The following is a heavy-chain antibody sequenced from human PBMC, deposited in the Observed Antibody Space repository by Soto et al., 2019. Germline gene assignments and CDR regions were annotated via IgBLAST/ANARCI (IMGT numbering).Heavy chain of an antibody. J-gene: IGHJ5*01. V-gene: IGHV1-69*01. CDR3: ARGVTGGTYDS. Sequence: QVQLVQSGAEVKKPDSSVKVSCTASGGSFSSDAITWVRQPPRQGLEWMGGLIPIFGKATYAQKFQDRVTFTADEATSTAYTELSGLKSEDTAIYYCARGVTGGTYDSWGQGTLVVVSS. CDR2: LIPIFGKA. CDR1: GGSFSSDA. D-gene: IGHD1-26*01.